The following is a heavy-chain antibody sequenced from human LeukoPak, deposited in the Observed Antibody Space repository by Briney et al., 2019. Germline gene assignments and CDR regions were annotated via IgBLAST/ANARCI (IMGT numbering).Heavy chain of an antibody. D-gene: IGHD3-16*01. CDR1: GGSISSYY. V-gene: IGHV4-59*01. J-gene: IGHJ4*02. CDR3: ARGGHGPYDY. CDR2: IYYSGST. Sequence: PSETLSLTCTVSGGSISSYYWSWIRQPPGKGLEWIGYIYYSGSTNYNPSLKSRVTISVDTSKNQFSLKLSPVTAADTAVYYCARGGHGPYDYWGQGTLVTVSS.